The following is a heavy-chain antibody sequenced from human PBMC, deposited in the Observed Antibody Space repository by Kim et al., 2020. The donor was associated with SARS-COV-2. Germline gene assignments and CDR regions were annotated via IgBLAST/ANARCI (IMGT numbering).Heavy chain of an antibody. CDR2: INRNSVST. J-gene: IGHJ4*02. CDR1: GFTFDDYG. CDR3: VRGYAGGPFDL. D-gene: IGHD2-2*01. Sequence: GGSLRLSCAASGFTFDDYGMSWVRQAPGKGLEWVSGINRNSVSTGYADSVKGRFTISRDNAKNSLFLQMNSPRAEDTALYHCVRGYAGGPFDLWGQGTL. V-gene: IGHV3-20*01.